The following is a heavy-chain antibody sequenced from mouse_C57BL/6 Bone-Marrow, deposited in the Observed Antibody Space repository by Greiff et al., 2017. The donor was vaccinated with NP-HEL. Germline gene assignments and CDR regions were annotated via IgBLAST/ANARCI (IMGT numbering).Heavy chain of an antibody. CDR3: TGSIYDGYYGFAY. CDR2: IRLKSDNYAT. D-gene: IGHD2-3*01. Sequence: EVQLVESGGGLVQPGGSMKLSCVASGFTFSNYWMNWVRQSPEKGLEWVAQIRLKSDNYATHYAESVKGRFTISRDDSKSSVYLQMNNLRAEDTGIYYCTGSIYDGYYGFAYWGQGTLVTVSA. CDR1: GFTFSNYW. J-gene: IGHJ3*01. V-gene: IGHV6-3*01.